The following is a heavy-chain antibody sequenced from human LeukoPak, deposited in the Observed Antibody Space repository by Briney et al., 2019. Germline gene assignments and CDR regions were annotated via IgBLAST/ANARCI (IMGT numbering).Heavy chain of an antibody. CDR1: GFSFDTTD. Sequence: GGSLRLSCAASGFSFDTTDMTGVRQAPGKGPEWLSCISGTGDRTYYADSVRGRFTISRDNSNSMLYLQMTSLRVEDTATYYCVKNSGIWSFWGRGTLAAVSS. CDR3: VKNSGIWSF. V-gene: IGHV3-23*01. CDR2: ISGTGDRT. J-gene: IGHJ4*02. D-gene: IGHD1-26*01.